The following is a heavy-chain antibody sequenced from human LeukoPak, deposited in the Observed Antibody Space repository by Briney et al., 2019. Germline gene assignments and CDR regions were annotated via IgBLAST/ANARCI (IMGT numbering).Heavy chain of an antibody. Sequence: GGSLRLSCAASGFTFSTYVMSWVRQAPGKGLEWVSAISGSGGSTYYADSVKGRFTISRDNSKNTLYLQMNSLGADDTAVYYCAKGNWRYFDYWGQGALVTVSS. CDR3: AKGNWRYFDY. V-gene: IGHV3-23*01. CDR1: GFTFSTYV. J-gene: IGHJ4*02. CDR2: ISGSGGST. D-gene: IGHD1-1*01.